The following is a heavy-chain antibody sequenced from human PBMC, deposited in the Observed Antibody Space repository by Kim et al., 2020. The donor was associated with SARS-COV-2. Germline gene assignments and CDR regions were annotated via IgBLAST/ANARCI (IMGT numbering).Heavy chain of an antibody. Sequence: GGSLRLSCAASGFTVSSNYMSWVRQAPGKGLEWVSVIYSGGSTYYADSVKGRFTISRDNSKNTLYLQMNSLRAEDTAVYYCARVIGSSWYSSPFDYWGQGTLVTVSS. CDR1: GFTVSSNY. J-gene: IGHJ4*02. V-gene: IGHV3-66*02. CDR3: ARVIGSSWYSSPFDY. CDR2: IYSGGST. D-gene: IGHD6-13*01.